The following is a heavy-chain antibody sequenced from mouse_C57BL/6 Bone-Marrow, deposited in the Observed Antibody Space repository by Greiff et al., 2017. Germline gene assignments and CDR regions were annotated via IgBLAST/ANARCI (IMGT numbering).Heavy chain of an antibody. D-gene: IGHD4-1*01. CDR1: GYSITSGYY. Sequence: DVHLVESGPGLVKPSQSLSLTCSVTGYSITSGYYWNWIRQFPGNKLEWMGYISYDGSNNYNPSLKNRISITRDTAKNQFFLKLNSVTTEDTATYYCARALNWDFDYWGQGTTLTVSS. J-gene: IGHJ2*01. CDR3: ARALNWDFDY. V-gene: IGHV3-6*01. CDR2: ISYDGSN.